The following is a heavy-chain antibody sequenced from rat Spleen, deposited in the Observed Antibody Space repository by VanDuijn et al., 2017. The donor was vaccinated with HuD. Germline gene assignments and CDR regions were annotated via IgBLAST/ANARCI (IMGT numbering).Heavy chain of an antibody. D-gene: IGHD1-1*01. Sequence: EVRLVESGGGLVQPGRSLKVSCAASGFTLSNYGMHWIRQAPTKGLEWVATISSEGRSSYYRDSVKGRFTISRDSAKSTLYLQMDSLRSEDTATYYCASRRGPWFAYWGQGTLVTVSS. CDR2: ISSEGRSS. CDR3: ASRRGPWFAY. J-gene: IGHJ3*01. CDR1: GFTLSNYG. V-gene: IGHV5-29*01.